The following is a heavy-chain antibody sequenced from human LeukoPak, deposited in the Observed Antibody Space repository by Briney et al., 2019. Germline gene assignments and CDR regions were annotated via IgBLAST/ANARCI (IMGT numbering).Heavy chain of an antibody. CDR2: INPNSGGT. D-gene: IGHD3-10*01. Sequence: GASVKVSCKASGYTFTGYYMHWVRQAPGQGLEWMGRINPNSGGTNYAQKFQDRVTMTRDTSISTAYMELSRLRSDDTAVYYCARARSVLLWWGEPRVGFAPWGQEPLVPVSS. J-gene: IGHJ5*02. CDR3: ARARSVLLWWGEPRVGFAP. V-gene: IGHV1-2*06. CDR1: GYTFTGYY.